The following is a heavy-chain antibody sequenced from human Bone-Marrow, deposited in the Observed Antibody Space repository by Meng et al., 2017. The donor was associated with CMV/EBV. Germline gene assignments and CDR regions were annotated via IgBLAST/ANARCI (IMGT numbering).Heavy chain of an antibody. CDR2: ITHSGNT. J-gene: IGHJ5*02. V-gene: IGHV4-34*01. CDR3: ATVGLGMNWFDP. CDR1: GVSISSYF. Sequence: VDASDTLALPSSIYGVSISSYFCYWIWQPAEKGLEWIAEITHSGNTNYNPSLKSRVTISVATSKNQFSLKLCSVTAADTAVYYCATVGLGMNWFDPWGQGTLVTVSS.